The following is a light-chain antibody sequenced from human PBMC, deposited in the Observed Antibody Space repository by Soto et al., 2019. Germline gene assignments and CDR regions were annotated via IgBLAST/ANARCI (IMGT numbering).Light chain of an antibody. CDR2: KAS. Sequence: DIQMTQSPSTLSASVGDRVTITCRASQSISNWLAWHQQKPGKAPKLLIYKASNLESGVPSRFSGSGSGTEFTLTISSLQPDDFATYYCQQYNSYRPFGQGTKVDIK. CDR3: QQYNSYRP. J-gene: IGKJ1*01. CDR1: QSISNW. V-gene: IGKV1-5*03.